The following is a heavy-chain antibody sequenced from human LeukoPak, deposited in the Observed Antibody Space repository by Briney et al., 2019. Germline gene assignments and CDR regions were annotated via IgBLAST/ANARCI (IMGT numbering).Heavy chain of an antibody. CDR2: IWYDGSNK. CDR1: GFTFSSYG. Sequence: PGGSLRLSCAASGFTFSSYGMHWVRQAPGKGLGWVAVIWYDGSNKYYADSVKGRFTISRDNSKNTLYLQMNSLRAEDTAVYYCARDTYRLGRKYYYGMDVWGQGTTVTVSS. V-gene: IGHV3-33*01. D-gene: IGHD1-14*01. J-gene: IGHJ6*02. CDR3: ARDTYRLGRKYYYGMDV.